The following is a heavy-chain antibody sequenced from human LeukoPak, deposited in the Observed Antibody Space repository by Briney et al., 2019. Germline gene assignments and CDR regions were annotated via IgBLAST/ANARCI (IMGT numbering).Heavy chain of an antibody. D-gene: IGHD3-22*01. CDR3: ASMTYYYDSSGYLNYFDY. Sequence: ASVKVSCKASGYTFTGYYMHWVRQAPGQGLEWMGWINPNSGGTNYAQKFQGRVTMTRDTSISTAYMELSMLRSDDTAVYYCASMTYYYDSSGYLNYFDYWGQGTLVTVSS. J-gene: IGHJ4*02. CDR2: INPNSGGT. CDR1: GYTFTGYY. V-gene: IGHV1-2*02.